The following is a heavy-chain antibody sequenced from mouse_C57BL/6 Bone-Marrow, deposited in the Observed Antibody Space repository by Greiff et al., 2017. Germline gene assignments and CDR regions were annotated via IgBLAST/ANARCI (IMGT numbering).Heavy chain of an antibody. CDR1: GYTFTSYW. CDR3: AREGSFAY. CDR2: IDPSDSYT. J-gene: IGHJ3*01. V-gene: IGHV1-59*01. Sequence: QVQLQQPGAELVRPGTSVKLSCKASGYTFTSYWMHWVKQMPGQGLEWIGGIDPSDSYTNYNQKFKGKATWTVDKSASTAYMQLSSLTSEDSAVYYCAREGSFAYWGQGTLVTVSA.